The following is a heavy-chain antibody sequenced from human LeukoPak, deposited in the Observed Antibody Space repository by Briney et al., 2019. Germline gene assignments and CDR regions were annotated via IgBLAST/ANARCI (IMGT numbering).Heavy chain of an antibody. CDR2: VYYSGTT. V-gene: IGHV4-61*05. Sequence: SETLSLTCTVSGGSISSNNYYWGWIRQPPGKGLEWIGFVYYSGTTKYNPSLKSRLTILVDTSRNQFSLSLTSVTAADTAVYYCARGVFGSGSYYGGGIDYWGQGTLVTVSS. CDR1: GGSISSNNYY. D-gene: IGHD3-10*01. J-gene: IGHJ4*02. CDR3: ARGVFGSGSYYGGGIDY.